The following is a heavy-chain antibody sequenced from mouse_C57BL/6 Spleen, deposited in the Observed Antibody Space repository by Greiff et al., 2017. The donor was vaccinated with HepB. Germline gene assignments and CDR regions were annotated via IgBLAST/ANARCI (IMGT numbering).Heavy chain of an antibody. CDR2: IYPEDGET. V-gene: IGHV14-2*01. Sequence: VQLQQSGAELVKPGASVKLSCTASGFNFKDYYMHWVKQRPEQGLEWIGRIYPEDGETKYAPKFQGKATITADTSSNTSYLQLSSLTSEDTAVYYCALIATVVAIDYWGQGTTLTVSS. CDR1: GFNFKDYY. CDR3: ALIATVVAIDY. D-gene: IGHD1-1*01. J-gene: IGHJ2*01.